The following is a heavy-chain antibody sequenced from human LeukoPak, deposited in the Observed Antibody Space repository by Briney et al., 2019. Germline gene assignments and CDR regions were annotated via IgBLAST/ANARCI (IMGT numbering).Heavy chain of an antibody. J-gene: IGHJ6*02. D-gene: IGHD3-3*01. CDR3: ARVPGGYEYYDFWSGQPPCYYYGMDV. CDR1: GDSISSGGYY. V-gene: IGHV4-31*03. Sequence: SETLSLTCTVSGDSISSGGYYWSWIRQHPGKGLEWIGYIYYSGSTYYNPSLKSRVTISVDKSKNQFSLKLSSVTAADTAVYYCARVPGGYEYYDFWSGQPPCYYYGMDVWGQGTTVTVSS. CDR2: IYYSGST.